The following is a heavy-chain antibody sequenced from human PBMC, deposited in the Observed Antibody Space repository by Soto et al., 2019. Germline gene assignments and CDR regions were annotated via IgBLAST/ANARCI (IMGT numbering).Heavy chain of an antibody. CDR1: GXTFTSYG. Sequence: ASVKVSCKASGXTFTSYGISWVRQAPGQGLEWMGWISAYNGNTNYAQKLQGRVTMTTDTSTSTAYMELRSLRSDDTAVYYCARDQERYYYYYGMDVWGQGTTVTVSS. CDR2: ISAYNGNT. CDR3: ARDQERYYYYYGMDV. V-gene: IGHV1-18*01. J-gene: IGHJ6*02.